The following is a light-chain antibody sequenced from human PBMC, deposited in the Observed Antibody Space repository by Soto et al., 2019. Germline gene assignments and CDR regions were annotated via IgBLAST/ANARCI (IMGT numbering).Light chain of an antibody. CDR2: GAS. J-gene: IGKJ1*01. Sequence: EIVMTQSPATLSVSPGERATLSCRASQSVSSDLAWYHQKPGQAPRLRIYGASTKATGIPARVSGSGSGTKFTHTINLLQSEHFAVYDCQQYNNSPRTFGQWTKVEIK. CDR3: QQYNNSPRT. CDR1: QSVSSD. V-gene: IGKV3D-15*02.